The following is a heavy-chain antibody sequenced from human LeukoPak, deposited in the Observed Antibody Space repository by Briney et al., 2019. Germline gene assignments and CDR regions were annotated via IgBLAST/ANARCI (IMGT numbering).Heavy chain of an antibody. J-gene: IGHJ4*02. CDR1: GGTFSSYA. V-gene: IGHV1-69*01. D-gene: IGHD3-22*01. Sequence: SVKVSCKASGGTFSSYAISWVRQAPGQGLEWMGGIIPIFGTANYAQKFQGRVTITADESTSTAYMELSSLRSEDTAVYYCARGVAYDSSGYSDFDYWAREPWSPSPQ. CDR3: ARGVAYDSSGYSDFDY. CDR2: IIPIFGTA.